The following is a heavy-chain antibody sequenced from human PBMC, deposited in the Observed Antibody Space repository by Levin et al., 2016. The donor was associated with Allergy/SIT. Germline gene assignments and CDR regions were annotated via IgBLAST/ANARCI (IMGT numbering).Heavy chain of an antibody. CDR2: ITPTSGTP. Sequence: SVKVSCKASGGTFAGHAINWVRQAPGQGLEWMGAITPTSGTPKKAHTFQDRVTITADEFTTTVNMELSSLSSEDTAVYYCARESVFGYYVFDIWGQGTLVTVSS. V-gene: IGHV1-69*13. CDR3: ARESVFGYYVFDI. CDR1: GGTFAGHA. J-gene: IGHJ5*02. D-gene: IGHD3-10*02.